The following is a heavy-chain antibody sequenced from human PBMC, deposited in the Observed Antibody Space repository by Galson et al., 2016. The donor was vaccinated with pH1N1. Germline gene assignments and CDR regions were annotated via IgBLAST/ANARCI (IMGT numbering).Heavy chain of an antibody. J-gene: IGHJ4*02. CDR3: AHLYYYDTSGFYRYFDY. CDR1: GFSITNRGEA. Sequence: PALVKPTQTLTLTCIFSGFSITNRGEAVGWIRQPPGKALGWLALVYWDADKFYSRSLQSRLTITKDTSKNQVVLSMTNMDPVDTGTYYCAHLYYYDTSGFYRYFDYWGQGILVTVSS. V-gene: IGHV2-5*02. CDR2: VYWDADK. D-gene: IGHD3-22*01.